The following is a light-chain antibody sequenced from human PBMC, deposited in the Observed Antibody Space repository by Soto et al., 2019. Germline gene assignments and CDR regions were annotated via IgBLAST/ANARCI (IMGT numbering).Light chain of an antibody. J-gene: IGKJ3*01. CDR1: QNIGSSH. CDR3: QQYSFFPPFP. CDR2: GAS. V-gene: IGKV3-20*01. Sequence: EIVLTQSPGTLSLSPGERATLSCRANQNIGSSHLAWYQQRPGPAPRLLIYGASSRVPGIPNRCSGSGSGTDFTLTISSLETEAFAGYCCQQYSFFPPFPFGAGTKWDIK.